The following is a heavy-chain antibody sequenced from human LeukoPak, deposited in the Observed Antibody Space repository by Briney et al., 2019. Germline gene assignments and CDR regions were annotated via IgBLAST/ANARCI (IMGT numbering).Heavy chain of an antibody. CDR2: ISGSGGST. D-gene: IGHD3-10*01. Sequence: GGSLRLSCAASKFTFSTFSMSWVRQAPGKGLEWVSAISGSGGSTYYADSVKGRFTISRDNSKNTLFLQMNSLSAEDTAVYYCGGGGFGEAYYYYYYMDVWGKGTTVTVSS. CDR1: KFTFSTFS. V-gene: IGHV3-23*01. CDR3: GGGGFGEAYYYYYYMDV. J-gene: IGHJ6*03.